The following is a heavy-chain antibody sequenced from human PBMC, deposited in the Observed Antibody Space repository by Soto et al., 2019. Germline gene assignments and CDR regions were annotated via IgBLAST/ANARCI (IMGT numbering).Heavy chain of an antibody. CDR3: ARTYNVGYYPY. CDR2: LYHSGNT. J-gene: IGHJ4*02. CDR1: GDSIGTGYH. Sequence: PSQTLSVTCAVYGDSIGTGYHWAWIRQATGKGLERVASLYHSGNTYHNPSPTSRVTILVDIFKDQCSLKLTSVTAADSAVYYCARTYNVGYYPYFGQGTLVTVSS. V-gene: IGHV4-38-2*01. D-gene: IGHD3-3*01.